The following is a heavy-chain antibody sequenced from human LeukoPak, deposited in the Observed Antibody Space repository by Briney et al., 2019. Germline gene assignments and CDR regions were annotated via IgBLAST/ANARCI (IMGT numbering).Heavy chain of an antibody. J-gene: IGHJ4*02. CDR3: VKGGSGSYYRRNWADYFDY. Sequence: GGSLRLSCSAPGFSFSSYAMHWVRQAPGKGLEYVSAISNIGGSTYYADSVKDRFTISRDNSRNTLDLQLSSLRAEDTAVYYCVKGGSGSYYRRNWADYFDYWGQGTLVTVSS. V-gene: IGHV3-64D*06. D-gene: IGHD3-10*01. CDR1: GFSFSSYA. CDR2: ISNIGGST.